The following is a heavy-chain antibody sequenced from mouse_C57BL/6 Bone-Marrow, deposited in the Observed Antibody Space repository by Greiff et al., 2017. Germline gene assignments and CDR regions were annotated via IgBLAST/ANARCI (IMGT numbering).Heavy chain of an antibody. CDR2: INPSTGGT. D-gene: IGHD1-1*01. V-gene: IGHV1-42*01. Sequence: EVQLQQSGPELVKPGASVKISCKASGYSFTGYYMNWVKQSPEKSLEWIGEINPSTGGTTYNQKFKAKATLTVDKSSSTAYMQLESLTSEDSAVYYWAREGGALATVVEGGFAYWGQGALVTVSA. CDR1: GYSFTGYY. J-gene: IGHJ3*01. CDR3: AREGGALATVVEGGFAY.